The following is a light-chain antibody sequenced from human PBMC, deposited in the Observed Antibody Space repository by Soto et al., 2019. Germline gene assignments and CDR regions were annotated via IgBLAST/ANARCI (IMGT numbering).Light chain of an antibody. J-gene: IGLJ1*01. Sequence: QSALTQPASVSGSPGQSITISCTGTSSDIGTYNHVSWYQQHPGKAPKLMLYEVSNRPSGVSNRFFGSKSGNTASLTISGLQAEDEAAYFCNSYTSSSTLYVFGTGTKLTVL. CDR1: SSDIGTYNH. V-gene: IGLV2-14*01. CDR2: EVS. CDR3: NSYTSSSTLYV.